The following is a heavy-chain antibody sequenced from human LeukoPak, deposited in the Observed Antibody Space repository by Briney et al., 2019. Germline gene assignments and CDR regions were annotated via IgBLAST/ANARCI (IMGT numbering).Heavy chain of an antibody. V-gene: IGHV4/OR15-8*01. CDR1: GASISSHNW. D-gene: IGHD2-2*02. CDR2: IHHNGTR. J-gene: IGHJ6*02. Sequence: PSETLSLTCAVSGASISSHNWWTWVRQSPGKGLEWIGEIHHNGTRNYNPSLKSRVTISADTFKNHFSLIVTSLTAADTAVYYCAAAPILRGEGGEHYKYGMDVWGQGTTVIVSS. CDR3: AAAPILRGEGGEHYKYGMDV.